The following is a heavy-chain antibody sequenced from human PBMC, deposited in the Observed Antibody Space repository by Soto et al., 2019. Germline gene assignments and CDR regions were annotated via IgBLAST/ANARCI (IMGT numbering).Heavy chain of an antibody. CDR2: IRSKAYGGTT. D-gene: IGHD3-10*01. J-gene: IGHJ4*02. CDR1: GFTFSSYA. V-gene: IGHV3-49*03. CDR3: TTDRVFDY. Sequence: GGSLRLSCTASGFTFSSYAMSWFRQAPGKGLEWVGFIRSKAYGGTTEYAASVKGRFTISRDDSKSIAYLQMNSLKTEDTAVYYCTTDRVFDYWGQGTLVTVSS.